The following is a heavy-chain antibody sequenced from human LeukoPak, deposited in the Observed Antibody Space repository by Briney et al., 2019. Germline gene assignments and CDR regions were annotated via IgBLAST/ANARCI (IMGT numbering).Heavy chain of an antibody. CDR1: GFIFRNYG. Sequence: GGSLRLSCAASGFIFRNYGIHWVRQAPGKGLEWVAFIRDNGSTKYYVDSVKGRFTISRDNSKNTLYLQMNSLRVEDTAIYYCAKVGSNSWGIFDVWGQGTIVTVSS. CDR2: IRDNGSTK. D-gene: IGHD6-13*01. CDR3: AKVGSNSWGIFDV. V-gene: IGHV3-30*02. J-gene: IGHJ3*01.